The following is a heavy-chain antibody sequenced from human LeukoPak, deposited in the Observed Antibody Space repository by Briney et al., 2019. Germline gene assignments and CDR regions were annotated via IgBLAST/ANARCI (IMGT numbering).Heavy chain of an antibody. CDR3: ARAHGPQWAFDI. J-gene: IGHJ3*02. V-gene: IGHV7-4-1*02. CDR1: VYTFISYA. D-gene: IGHD6-19*01. CDR2: INTNTANP. Sequence: ASVNVSCKASVYTFISYAMNWVRQAPRQGLEWMGWINTNTANPTYAQGFTGRFVFSLDTSVRTAYLQISSLKAEDTAVYYCARAHGPQWAFDIWGQGTAVTVSS.